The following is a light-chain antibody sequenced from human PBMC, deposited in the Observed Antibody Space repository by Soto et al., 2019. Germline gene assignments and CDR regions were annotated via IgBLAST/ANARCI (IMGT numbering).Light chain of an antibody. Sequence: MTQSPSTLSASVGDRVTITCRARQTISIWLAWYQQKPGQPPRLLIYDASTRATGIPARFSGSQSGTEFTLTISSLLSEDFAVYSCQQYNNWPLTFGGGTKVDIK. CDR3: QQYNNWPLT. CDR2: DAS. V-gene: IGKV3D-15*01. J-gene: IGKJ4*01. CDR1: QTISIW.